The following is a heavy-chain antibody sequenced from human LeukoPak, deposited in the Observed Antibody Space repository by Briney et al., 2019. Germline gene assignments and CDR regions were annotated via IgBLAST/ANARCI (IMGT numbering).Heavy chain of an antibody. CDR1: GGSFSGYY. D-gene: IGHD3-3*01. J-gene: IGHJ4*02. Sequence: PSETLSLTCAVYGGSFSGYYWSWIRQPPGKGLEWIGEINHSGSTNYNPSLKSRGTISVDTSKNQFSLKLGSLTAADTAAYYCARSXGYYDFWSGYYGGFDYWGQGTLVTVSS. CDR2: INHSGST. CDR3: ARSXGYYDFWSGYYGGFDY. V-gene: IGHV4-34*01.